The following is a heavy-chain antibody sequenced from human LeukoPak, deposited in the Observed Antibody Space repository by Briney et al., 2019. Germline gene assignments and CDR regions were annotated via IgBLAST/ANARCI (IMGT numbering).Heavy chain of an antibody. V-gene: IGHV4-30-4*01. CDR2: IYYSGST. D-gene: IGHD4/OR15-4a*01. CDR1: GGSISSGDYS. CDR3: ARHDYFSWFDP. Sequence: SETLSLTCTVSGGSISSGDYSWSWIRQPPGKGLEWIGYIYYSGSTYYNPSLKSRVTISVDTSKNQFSLKLSSVTAADTAVYYCARHDYFSWFDPWGQGTLVTVSS. J-gene: IGHJ5*02.